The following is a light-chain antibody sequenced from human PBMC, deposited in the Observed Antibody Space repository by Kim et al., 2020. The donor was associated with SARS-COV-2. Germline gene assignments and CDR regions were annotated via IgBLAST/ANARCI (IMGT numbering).Light chain of an antibody. CDR3: QTWGTGIEV. CDR1: SGHTSSA. Sequence: QLVLTQSPSTSASVGASVKITCTLTSGHTSSAIDWHQQQPDKGPRYLMKVNSDGSNNKGDGIPARFSGSSSGAERYLTISSLQAEDEGDYYCQTWGTGIEVFGGGTQLTVL. CDR2: VNSDGSN. V-gene: IGLV4-69*01. J-gene: IGLJ3*02.